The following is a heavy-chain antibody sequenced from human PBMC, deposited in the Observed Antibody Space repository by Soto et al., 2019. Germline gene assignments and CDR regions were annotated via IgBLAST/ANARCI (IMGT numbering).Heavy chain of an antibody. Sequence: GGSLRLSCEASGFSFSTYSMHWARQAPGKGLEWVSSIGRRSDIYYADSVKGRFTISRDNAKNSVSLQMNSLRDEDTAVYYCAREETAWPLAYGLDVWGQGTTVTVSS. D-gene: IGHD2-21*02. CDR3: AREETAWPLAYGLDV. J-gene: IGHJ6*02. CDR1: GFSFSTYS. V-gene: IGHV3-21*01. CDR2: IGRRSDI.